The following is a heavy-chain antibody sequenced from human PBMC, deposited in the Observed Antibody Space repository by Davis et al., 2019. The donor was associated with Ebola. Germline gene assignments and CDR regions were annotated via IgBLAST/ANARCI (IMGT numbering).Heavy chain of an antibody. J-gene: IGHJ4*02. D-gene: IGHD1-26*01. CDR2: IWFDGSNK. Sequence: GGSLRLSCPASGFTFSTYGMHWVRQAPGKGLEWVAFIWFDGSNKNYADSVKGRFTISRDNSKNTLYLQMNSLRAEDTAVYYCARPYSGSYQFDYWGQGTLVTVSS. CDR1: GFTFSTYG. CDR3: ARPYSGSYQFDY. V-gene: IGHV3-33*01.